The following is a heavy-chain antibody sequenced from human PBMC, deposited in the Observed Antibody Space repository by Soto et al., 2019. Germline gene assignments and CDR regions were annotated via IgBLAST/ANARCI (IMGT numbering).Heavy chain of an antibody. Sequence: SETLSLTCTVSGGSISSYYWSWIRQPPGKGLEWIGYIYYSGSTNYNPSLKSRVTISVDTSKNQFSLKLSSVTAADTAVYDCARAHEDFHCSGGSCYSVAYYYYYMDVWGTGTTVTVS. J-gene: IGHJ6*03. CDR3: ARAHEDFHCSGGSCYSVAYYYYYMDV. CDR2: IYYSGST. D-gene: IGHD2-15*01. V-gene: IGHV4-59*01. CDR1: GGSISSYY.